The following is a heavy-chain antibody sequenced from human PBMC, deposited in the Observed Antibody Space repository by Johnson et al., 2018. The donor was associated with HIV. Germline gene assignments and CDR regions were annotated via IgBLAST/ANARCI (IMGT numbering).Heavy chain of an antibody. D-gene: IGHD2-15*01. CDR3: ARSPGWHAFDI. CDR2: IGTAGDT. V-gene: IGHV3-13*01. CDR1: GFTFSSYD. J-gene: IGHJ3*02. Sequence: VQLVESGGGLVQPGGSLRLSCAASGFTFSSYDMHWVRHATGKGLEWVSAIGTAGDTYYPGSVKGRFTISRENAKNSLYLQMNSLRAGDTAVYYCARSPGWHAFDIWGQGTMVTVSS.